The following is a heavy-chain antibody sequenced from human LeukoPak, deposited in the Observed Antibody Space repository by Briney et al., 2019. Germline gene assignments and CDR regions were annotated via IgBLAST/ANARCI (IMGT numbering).Heavy chain of an antibody. J-gene: IGHJ6*04. CDR3: AELGITMIGGV. CDR1: GFTFNTCA. D-gene: IGHD3-10*02. V-gene: IGHV3-48*03. CDR2: ISSSGSTI. Sequence: GGSLRLSCAASGFTFNTCAMHWVRQAPGKGLEWVSYISSSGSTIYYADSVKGRFTISRDNAKNSLYLQMNSLRAEDTAVYYCAELGITMIGGVWGKGTTVTISS.